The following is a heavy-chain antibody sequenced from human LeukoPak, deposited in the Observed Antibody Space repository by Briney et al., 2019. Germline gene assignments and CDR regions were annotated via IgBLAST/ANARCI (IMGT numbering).Heavy chain of an antibody. Sequence: GGSLRLSCAASGFTFSSYSMNWVRQAPGKGLEWVSSISSSSSYIYYADSVKGRFTISRDNAKNSLYLQMNSLRAEDTAVYYCARGDYDSSGYYFRRPLDYWGQGTLVTDSS. CDR2: ISSSSSYI. CDR1: GFTFSSYS. CDR3: ARGDYDSSGYYFRRPLDY. D-gene: IGHD3-22*01. V-gene: IGHV3-21*01. J-gene: IGHJ4*02.